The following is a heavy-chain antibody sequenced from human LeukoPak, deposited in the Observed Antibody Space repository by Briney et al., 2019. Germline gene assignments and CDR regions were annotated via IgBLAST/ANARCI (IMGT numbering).Heavy chain of an antibody. CDR1: GGSISSYY. V-gene: IGHV4-4*07. CDR3: ARDREAAPPYYYYYYYMVV. Sequence: SETLSLTCTVSGGSISSYYWSWIRQPAGKGLEWIGRIYTSGSTNYNPSLKSRVTMSVDTSKNQFSLKLSSVTAADTAVYYCARDREAAPPYYYYYYYMVVWGKGTTVTVSS. J-gene: IGHJ6*03. D-gene: IGHD6-6*01. CDR2: IYTSGST.